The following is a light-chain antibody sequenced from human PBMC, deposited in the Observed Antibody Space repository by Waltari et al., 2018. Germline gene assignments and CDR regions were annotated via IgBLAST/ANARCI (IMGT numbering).Light chain of an antibody. CDR3: SSYTTSGTLI. J-gene: IGLJ2*01. CDR1: SRDVGTYNR. V-gene: IGLV2-18*02. Sequence: QSALTQPPSVSGSPGQSVTISCTGTSRDVGTYNRVSWYQQPPGTAPRLLIYEAIHRPSGVPDRFSGSKSGDTAPLTISELQPEDEADYYCSSYTTSGTLIFGGGTTLTVL. CDR2: EAI.